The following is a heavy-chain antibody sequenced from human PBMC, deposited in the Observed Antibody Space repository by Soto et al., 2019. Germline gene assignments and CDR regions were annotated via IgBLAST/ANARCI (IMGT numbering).Heavy chain of an antibody. Sequence: GESLKISCKGSGYSFTSYWIVWVRQMPGKGLEWMGIIYPGDSDTRYSPSFQGQVTISADKSISTAYLQWSSLKASDTAMYYCARELSSSSHYYYYGMDVWGQGTTVTVSS. CDR1: GYSFTSYW. D-gene: IGHD6-6*01. CDR3: ARELSSSSHYYYYGMDV. CDR2: IYPGDSDT. V-gene: IGHV5-51*01. J-gene: IGHJ6*02.